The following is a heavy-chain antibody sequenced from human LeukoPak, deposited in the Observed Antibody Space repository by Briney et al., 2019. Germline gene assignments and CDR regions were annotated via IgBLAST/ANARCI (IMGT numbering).Heavy chain of an antibody. D-gene: IGHD3-10*01. CDR1: GFTFSSYA. J-gene: IGHJ4*02. V-gene: IGHV3-23*01. Sequence: GGSLRLSCAASGFTFSSYAMSWVRQAPGKGLEWVSAISGSGGSTYYADSVKGRFTMSRENSKNTLYLQMNSLRAEDTAVYYWAITPVWFGDPSFDYWGQGTLVTVYS. CDR3: AITPVWFGDPSFDY. CDR2: ISGSGGST.